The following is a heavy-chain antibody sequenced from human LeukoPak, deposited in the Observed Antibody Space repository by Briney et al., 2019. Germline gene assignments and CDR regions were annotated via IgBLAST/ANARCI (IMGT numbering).Heavy chain of an antibody. J-gene: IGHJ4*02. CDR2: IYYSGST. CDR3: ARHDISGVYFDY. Sequence: GSLRLSCAVSGFTLSDYYWGWIRQPPGKGLEWIGSIYYSGSTYYNPSLKSRVTISVDTSKNQFSLKLSSVTAADTAVYYCARHDISGVYFDYWGQGTLVTVSS. CDR1: GFTLSDYY. V-gene: IGHV4-39*01. D-gene: IGHD3-9*01.